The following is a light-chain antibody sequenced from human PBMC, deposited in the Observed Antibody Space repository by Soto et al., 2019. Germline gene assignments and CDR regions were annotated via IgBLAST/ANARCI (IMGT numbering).Light chain of an antibody. CDR1: QSVTSNY. CDR2: GAS. J-gene: IGKJ1*01. CDR3: HQYGSSPGT. V-gene: IGKV3-20*01. Sequence: EIDLTPSPGTLSLSPGERATLSCRASQSVTSNYVAWYQQKPGQAPRLLLFGASIRDTGIPVRFSGSGSGTDFTLTITRLEPEDFAVYYCHQYGSSPGTFSQGTKVDIK.